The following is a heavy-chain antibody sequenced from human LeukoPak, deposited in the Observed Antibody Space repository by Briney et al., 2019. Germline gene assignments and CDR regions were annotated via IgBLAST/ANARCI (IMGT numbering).Heavy chain of an antibody. D-gene: IGHD1/OR15-1a*01. CDR1: GFTFQTYD. J-gene: IGHJ4*02. V-gene: IGHV3-21*04. Sequence: GMSLTLSCTVSGFTFQTYDMHWVRQAPGKGLEWVSYIWCSGNNIYYADSVKGRFTISRDNAENSLYLQMISLRGEDTAVYYCSRDLSKWATTNSNGYFDYWGQGALVTVS. CDR3: SRDLSKWATTNSNGYFDY. CDR2: IWCSGNNI.